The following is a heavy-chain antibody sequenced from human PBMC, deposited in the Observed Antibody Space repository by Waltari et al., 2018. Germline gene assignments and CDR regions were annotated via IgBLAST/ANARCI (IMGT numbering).Heavy chain of an antibody. CDR2: IKQDGSTK. CDR1: GSLFSSYW. CDR3: ARETYYYET. J-gene: IGHJ4*02. Sequence: EEQLVESGGDLVQPGGSLRLSCTASGSLFSSYWMSWVRQAPGKGLEWVANIKQDGSTKNYVDSVKGRFTISRDNAKNSLYLQLNSLRVEDTAVYYCARETYYYETWGQGTLVTVSS. V-gene: IGHV3-7*01. D-gene: IGHD3-22*01.